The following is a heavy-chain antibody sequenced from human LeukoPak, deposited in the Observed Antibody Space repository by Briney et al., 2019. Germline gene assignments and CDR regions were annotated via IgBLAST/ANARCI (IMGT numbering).Heavy chain of an antibody. Sequence: PSQTLSLACTVSGGSISSGSYYWSWIRQPAGKGLEWIGRIYTSGSTDYNPSLKSRIIISVDTSKRQFSLKLSAVTAADTAVYYCTRAGRHYSGDDYWGQGTLVTVSS. CDR2: IYTSGST. J-gene: IGHJ4*02. D-gene: IGHD6-19*01. CDR1: GGSISSGSYY. V-gene: IGHV4-61*02. CDR3: TRAGRHYSGDDY.